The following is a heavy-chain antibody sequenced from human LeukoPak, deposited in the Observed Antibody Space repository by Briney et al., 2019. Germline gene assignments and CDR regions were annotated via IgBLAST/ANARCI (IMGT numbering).Heavy chain of an antibody. Sequence: GGSLRLSCAASGFTFSDYYISWIRQPPGKGMEWVSYISSGDFTTYYADSVKCRFTISRDNAKNSVYLQMNSLRAEDTAVYYCATWTGITPYWGQGTLVTVSS. D-gene: IGHD1-20*01. CDR3: ATWTGITPY. CDR1: GFTFSDYY. J-gene: IGHJ4*02. CDR2: ISSGDFTT. V-gene: IGHV3-11*01.